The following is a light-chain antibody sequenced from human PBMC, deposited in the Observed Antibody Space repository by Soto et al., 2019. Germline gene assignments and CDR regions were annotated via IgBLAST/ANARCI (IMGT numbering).Light chain of an antibody. Sequence: QSALTQPPSASGSPGQSVTISCTGTSSDVGAYHFVSWYQHHPGKAPQALIYEVYKRSSGVPDRFSGSKSGNTASLTVSGLQTEDEADYYCSSYAGAKNLVVFGGGTQLTVL. J-gene: IGLJ3*02. CDR3: SSYAGAKNLVV. CDR2: EVY. V-gene: IGLV2-8*01. CDR1: SSDVGAYHF.